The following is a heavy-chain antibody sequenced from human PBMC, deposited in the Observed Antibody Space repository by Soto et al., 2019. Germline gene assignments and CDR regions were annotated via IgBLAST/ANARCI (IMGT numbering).Heavy chain of an antibody. CDR1: GYTLTELS. Sequence: ASVKVSCKVSGYTLTELSMHWVRQAPGKGIEWMGGFDPEDGETIYAQKFKGRVTMTEDTSTDTAYMELSSVRSDGTAVYYCKTDLPVALIDYWGQGTLVTVSS. CDR2: FDPEDGET. D-gene: IGHD2-15*01. V-gene: IGHV1-24*01. CDR3: KTDLPVALIDY. J-gene: IGHJ4*02.